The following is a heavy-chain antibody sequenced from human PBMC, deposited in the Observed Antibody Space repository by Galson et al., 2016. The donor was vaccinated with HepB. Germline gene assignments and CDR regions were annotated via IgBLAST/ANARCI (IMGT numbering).Heavy chain of an antibody. CDR2: IRYDGSNK. J-gene: IGHJ3*01. CDR3: AREAPIAAPGANDC. V-gene: IGHV3-33*01. CDR1: GFTFNSFG. D-gene: IGHD6-13*01. Sequence: SLRLSCAASGFTFNSFGMHWVRQAPGKGLEWVAVIRYDGSNKYYGDSVKGRFTISRDNSKNTLYLQMDSLRAEDTAIYYCAREAPIAAPGANDCWGQGTMVTVSS.